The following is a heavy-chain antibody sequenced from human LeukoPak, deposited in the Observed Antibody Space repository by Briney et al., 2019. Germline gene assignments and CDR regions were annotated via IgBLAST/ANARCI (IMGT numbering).Heavy chain of an antibody. V-gene: IGHV3-30*02. CDR1: GFTFSSYG. CDR2: IRYDGNNK. CDR3: ARVYSAVEMATIDLDY. D-gene: IGHD5-24*01. J-gene: IGHJ4*02. Sequence: GGSLRLSCAASGFTFSSYGMHWVRQAPGKGLEWVAFIRYDGNNKDYADSVKGRFTISRDNAKNTLYLQMNSLRAEDTAVYYCARVYSAVEMATIDLDYWGQGTLVTVSS.